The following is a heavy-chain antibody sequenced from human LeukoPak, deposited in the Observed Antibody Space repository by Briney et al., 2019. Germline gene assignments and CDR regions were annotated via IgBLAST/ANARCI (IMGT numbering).Heavy chain of an antibody. CDR2: IDSSATIL. CDR3: VREAYCTSTSCHFDS. J-gene: IGHJ4*02. V-gene: IGHV3-48*03. D-gene: IGHD2-2*01. CDR1: GFTFSRHA. Sequence: GGSLRLSCAASGFTFSRHAMSWVRQAPGKGPEWISYIDSSATILHYADSVKGRFTISRDNAKNSLYLQMNSLRAEDSAVYYCVREAYCTSTSCHFDSWGQGTLVTVSS.